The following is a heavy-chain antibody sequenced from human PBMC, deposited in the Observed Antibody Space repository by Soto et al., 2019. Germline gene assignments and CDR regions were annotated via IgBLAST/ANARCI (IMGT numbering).Heavy chain of an antibody. CDR1: GYSFTNYW. V-gene: IGHV5-51*01. J-gene: IGHJ4*02. D-gene: IGHD4-17*01. Sequence: PGESLKISCKGSGYSFTNYWLGWVRQMPGKGLEWMGIIYPGDSDTRYSPSFQGRFTISRDNAKNSLYLQMNSLRAEDTAVYYCARNYGGNLVDYFDYWGQGTLVTVSS. CDR2: IYPGDSDT. CDR3: ARNYGGNLVDYFDY.